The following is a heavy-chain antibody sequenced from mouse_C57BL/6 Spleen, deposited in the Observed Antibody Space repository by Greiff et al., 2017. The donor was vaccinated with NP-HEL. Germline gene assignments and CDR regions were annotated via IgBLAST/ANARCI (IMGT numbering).Heavy chain of an antibody. Sequence: QVQLQQPGAELVMPGASVKLSCKASGYTFTSYWMHWVKQRPGQGLEWFGEIDPSDSYTNYNQKFKGKSTLTVDKSSSTAYMQLSSLTSEDSAVYYCARRIWDGSSSFDYWGQGTTLTVSS. V-gene: IGHV1-69*01. CDR1: GYTFTSYW. D-gene: IGHD1-1*01. CDR3: ARRIWDGSSSFDY. J-gene: IGHJ2*01. CDR2: IDPSDSYT.